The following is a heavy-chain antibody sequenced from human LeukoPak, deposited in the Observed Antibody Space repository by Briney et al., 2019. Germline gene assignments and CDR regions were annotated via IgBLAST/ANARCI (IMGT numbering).Heavy chain of an antibody. CDR1: GFTFDEYT. Sequence: GGSLRLSCAASGFTFDEYTMQWVRQAPGKGLDWVSLISRDGITTYYADSVKGRFTISRDNTRNFVYLHMRSLRLEDTAVYYCTKTIRRESVGKIGFDSWGQGTLVTVSS. J-gene: IGHJ4*02. D-gene: IGHD4-23*01. V-gene: IGHV3-43*01. CDR2: ISRDGITT. CDR3: TKTIRRESVGKIGFDS.